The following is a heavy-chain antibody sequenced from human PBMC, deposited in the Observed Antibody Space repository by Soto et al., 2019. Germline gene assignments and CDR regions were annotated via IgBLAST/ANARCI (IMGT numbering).Heavy chain of an antibody. V-gene: IGHV3-66*01. D-gene: IGHD5-12*01. CDR3: AREDGYRGGDAFDI. J-gene: IGHJ3*02. CDR2: IYSGGST. CDR1: GFTFSSYS. Sequence: GGSLRLSCAASGFTFSSYSMSWVRQAPGKGLEWVSVIYSGGSTYYADSVKGRFTISRDNCKNTLYLQMNSLRAEDTAVYYCAREDGYRGGDAFDIWGQGTMVTVSS.